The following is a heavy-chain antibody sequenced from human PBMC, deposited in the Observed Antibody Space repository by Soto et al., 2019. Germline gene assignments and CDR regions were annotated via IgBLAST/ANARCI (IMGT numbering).Heavy chain of an antibody. D-gene: IGHD4-17*01. CDR2: VSAGGDNT. CDR1: GFTFANYA. CDR3: AKDPLRPYYFDY. J-gene: IGHJ4*02. Sequence: GGSLRLSCTASGFTFANYAMHWVRQAPGKGLEWVSRVSAGGDNTDYADAVKGRFTISRDNSKNTLFLQMTSLRAEDTALYYCAKDPLRPYYFDYWGPGTMVTVSS. V-gene: IGHV3-23*01.